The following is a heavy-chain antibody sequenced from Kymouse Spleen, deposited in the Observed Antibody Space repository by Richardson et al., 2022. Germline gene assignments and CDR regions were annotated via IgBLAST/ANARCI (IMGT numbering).Heavy chain of an antibody. V-gene: IGHV3-20*d01. J-gene: IGHJ5*02. CDR3: AREAITMVRGVILYNWFDP. CDR2: INWNGGST. CDR1: GFTFDDYG. D-gene: IGHD3-10*01. Sequence: EVQLVESGGGVVRPGGSLRLSCAASGFTFDDYGMSWVRQAPGKGLEWVSGINWNGGSTGYADSVKGRFTISRDNAKNSLYLQMNSLRAEDTALYYCAREAITMVRGVILYNWFDPWGQGTLVTVSS.